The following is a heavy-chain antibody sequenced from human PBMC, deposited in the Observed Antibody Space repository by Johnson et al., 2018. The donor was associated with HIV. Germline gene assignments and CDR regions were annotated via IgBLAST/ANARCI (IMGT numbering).Heavy chain of an antibody. D-gene: IGHD6-19*01. Sequence: VQLVESGGGLIQPGGSLRLSCAASGFTFDDYGMSWVRQAPGKGLEWVSGINWNGGSKGYGDSVKGRFTITSDNAKNSLYMQMNSLRAEDTALYYCARGVGGAGDDAFDIWGQGTMVTVSS. V-gene: IGHV3-20*04. CDR2: INWNGGSK. J-gene: IGHJ3*02. CDR1: GFTFDDYG. CDR3: ARGVGGAGDDAFDI.